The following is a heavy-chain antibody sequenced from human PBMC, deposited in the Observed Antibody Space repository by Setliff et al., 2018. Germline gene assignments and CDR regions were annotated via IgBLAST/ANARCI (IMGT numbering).Heavy chain of an antibody. Sequence: ASETLSLTCIVSGGSINSYYWNWIRQPPGKGLEWIGNIYYSGNSNYDTNYNPSLKSRITILSATSRNQFSMNLTSVTAADTAVYYCAVDHVTNIAASGYGYTRIDPWGQGIPVTVSS. D-gene: IGHD6-13*01. J-gene: IGHJ5*02. CDR2: IYYSGNSNYDT. CDR1: GGSINSYY. V-gene: IGHV4-59*08. CDR3: AVDHVTNIAASGYGYTRIDP.